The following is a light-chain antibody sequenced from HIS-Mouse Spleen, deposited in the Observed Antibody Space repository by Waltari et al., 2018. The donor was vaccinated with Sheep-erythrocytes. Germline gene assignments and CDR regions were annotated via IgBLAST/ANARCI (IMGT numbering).Light chain of an antibody. CDR2: EVR. CDR1: SSDVGGSNH. Sequence: QSALTQPASVSGSPGQSITLSCTGTSSDVGGSNHVSWYQHTPGKAPKLMIYEVRNRPSGVSNRFSGSKSGNTASLTISGLQAEDETDYYCSSYTSSSTWVFGGGTKLTVL. J-gene: IGLJ3*02. CDR3: SSYTSSSTWV. V-gene: IGLV2-14*01.